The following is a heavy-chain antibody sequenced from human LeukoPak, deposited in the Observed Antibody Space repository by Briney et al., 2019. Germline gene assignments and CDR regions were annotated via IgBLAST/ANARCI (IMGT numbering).Heavy chain of an antibody. D-gene: IGHD6-6*01. CDR1: GFTFNSYA. CDR3: AKGKGSSSSSIDW. J-gene: IGHJ4*02. V-gene: IGHV3-23*01. Sequence: GGSLRLSCAASGFTFNSYAMSWVRQAPGKGLEWISAISGSGGSTYYADSVKGRFTISRDNSKNTLYLQIHSLRAEDTAVYYCAKGKGSSSSSIDWWGQGTLVTVSS. CDR2: ISGSGGST.